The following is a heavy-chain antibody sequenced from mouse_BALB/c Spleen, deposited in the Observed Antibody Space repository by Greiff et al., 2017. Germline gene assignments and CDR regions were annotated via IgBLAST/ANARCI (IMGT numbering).Heavy chain of an antibody. J-gene: IGHJ3*01. CDR1: GYSITSGYY. D-gene: IGHD2-1*01. V-gene: IGHV3-6*02. Sequence: EVKVEESGPGLVKPSQSLSLTCSVTGYSITSGYYWNWIRQFPGNKLEWMGYISYDGSNNYNPSLKNRISITRDTFKNQFFLKLNSVTTEDTATYYCASGFYGNYGWFAYWGQGTLVTVSA. CDR3: ASGFYGNYGWFAY. CDR2: ISYDGSN.